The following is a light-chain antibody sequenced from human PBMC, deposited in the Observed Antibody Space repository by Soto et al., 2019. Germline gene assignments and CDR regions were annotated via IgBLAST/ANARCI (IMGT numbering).Light chain of an antibody. CDR2: EVN. Sequence: QSALTQPASVSGSPGQSITISCTGTNSDVGGYNYISWYQQHPGKVPKLLIYEVNNRPSGVSDRFYGSKSGNTASLTISGLQAEDEADYYCSSFTTSSTRIFGGGTKVTVL. CDR1: NSDVGGYNY. V-gene: IGLV2-14*01. J-gene: IGLJ2*01. CDR3: SSFTTSSTRI.